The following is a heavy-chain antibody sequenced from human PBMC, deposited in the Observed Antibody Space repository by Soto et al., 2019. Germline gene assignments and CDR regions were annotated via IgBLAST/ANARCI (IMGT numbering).Heavy chain of an antibody. Sequence: EVQLVESGGGLVKPGGSLRLSCAASGFTFSNAWMSWVRQAPGKGLEWVGRIKSKTDGGTRDYAAPVKGRFTISRDDSKNTLYLQMNSLKTEDTAVYYCTTDIMVRGVMYYYYYGMDVWGQGTTVTVSS. CDR2: IKSKTDGGTR. V-gene: IGHV3-15*01. CDR3: TTDIMVRGVMYYYYYGMDV. D-gene: IGHD3-10*01. J-gene: IGHJ6*02. CDR1: GFTFSNAW.